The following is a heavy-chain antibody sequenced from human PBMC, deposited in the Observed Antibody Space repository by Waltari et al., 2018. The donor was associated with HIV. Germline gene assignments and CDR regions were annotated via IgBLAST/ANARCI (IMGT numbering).Heavy chain of an antibody. CDR2: ITVSGGST. J-gene: IGHJ4*02. Sequence: EVQLLESGGGLVQPGGSLRLSCATSGFTFSSYAMSWVRQAPRKGLEWVSAITVSGGSTYYADSVKGRFTISRDNANNTLYLQMDSLRAEDTAVYYCARQSLGSFDYWGQGTLVTVSS. D-gene: IGHD7-27*01. V-gene: IGHV3-23*01. CDR1: GFTFSSYA. CDR3: ARQSLGSFDY.